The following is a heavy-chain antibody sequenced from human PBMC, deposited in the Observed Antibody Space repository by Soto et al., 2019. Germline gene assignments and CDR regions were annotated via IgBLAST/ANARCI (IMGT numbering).Heavy chain of an antibody. Sequence: ASVKVSCKATGGTFRGYANSWVVQDPRQGLEWSRGILPASDTPNYAQKLQARVTLTADCSTNTDYMKLRRLRSGHTVGDYCARGYDVYSGLDYWGKGTLVTVSS. D-gene: IGHD3-22*01. CDR1: GGTFRGYA. J-gene: IGHJ4*02. CDR3: ARGYDVYSGLDY. V-gene: IGHV1-69*13. CDR2: ILPASDTP.